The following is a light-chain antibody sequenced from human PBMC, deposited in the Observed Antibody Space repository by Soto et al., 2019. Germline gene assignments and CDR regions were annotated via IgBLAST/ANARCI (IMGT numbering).Light chain of an antibody. V-gene: IGKV1-33*01. CDR2: AAS. Sequence: DIQMTQSPSSLSASVGDRVTITCRATKDITNYLNWYQQKPGKAPKLLIYAASILETGVPSRFSGSGSGTYFTFTITSLQPEDIATYYCQHYDDLPWTFGQGTKVAIK. J-gene: IGKJ1*01. CDR1: KDITNY. CDR3: QHYDDLPWT.